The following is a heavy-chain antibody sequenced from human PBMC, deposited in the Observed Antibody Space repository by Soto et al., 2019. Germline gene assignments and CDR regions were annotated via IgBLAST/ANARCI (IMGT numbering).Heavy chain of an antibody. V-gene: IGHV1-18*01. CDR3: ARVRLLEWPEYYFDY. Sequence: ASVKVSCKASGYSFTNYPIAWVRRAPGQGLEWMGWISAYSGDTNYAQKFQGRVTMTRDTSTSTAYMELRSLRSDDTAVYYCARVRLLEWPEYYFDYWGQGTLVTVSS. D-gene: IGHD3-3*01. J-gene: IGHJ4*02. CDR2: ISAYSGDT. CDR1: GYSFTNYP.